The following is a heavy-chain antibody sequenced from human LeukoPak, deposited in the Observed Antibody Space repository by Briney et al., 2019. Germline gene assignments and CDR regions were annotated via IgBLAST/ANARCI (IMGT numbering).Heavy chain of an antibody. V-gene: IGHV4-39*07. Sequence: SETLSLACTVSGGSISSSSYYWGWIRQPPGKGLEWIGSIYYSGITYYNSSLESRVTISVDTSKNQFSLRLSSLTAADTAVYYCAREDALMAPGFDYWGQGTLVTVSS. J-gene: IGHJ4*02. CDR2: IYYSGIT. D-gene: IGHD5-24*01. CDR1: GGSISSSSYY. CDR3: AREDALMAPGFDY.